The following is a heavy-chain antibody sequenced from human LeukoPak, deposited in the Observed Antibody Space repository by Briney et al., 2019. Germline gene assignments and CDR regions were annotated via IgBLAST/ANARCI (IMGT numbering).Heavy chain of an antibody. D-gene: IGHD3-22*01. V-gene: IGHV3-23*01. CDR3: ARERYYYDSSAWTPGH. J-gene: IGHJ4*02. Sequence: PGGSLRLSCAASGFTFSSYAMSWVRQAPGKGLEWVSAISGSGGSTYYADSVKGRFTISRDNSKNTLYLQMNSLRAEDTAVYYCARERYYYDSSAWTPGHWGQGTLVTVSS. CDR1: GFTFSSYA. CDR2: ISGSGGST.